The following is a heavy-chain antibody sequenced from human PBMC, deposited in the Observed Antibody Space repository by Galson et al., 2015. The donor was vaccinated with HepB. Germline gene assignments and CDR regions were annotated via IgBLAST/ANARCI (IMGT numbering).Heavy chain of an antibody. V-gene: IGHV1-18*04. Sequence: SVKVSCKASGYTFTSYGISWVRQAPGQGLEWMGWISAYNGNTNYAQKLQGRVTMTTDTSTSTAYMELRSLRSDDTAVYYCARSLWFGESPHQLFDYWGQGTLVTVSS. J-gene: IGHJ4*02. CDR1: GYTFTSYG. CDR2: ISAYNGNT. CDR3: ARSLWFGESPHQLFDY. D-gene: IGHD3-10*01.